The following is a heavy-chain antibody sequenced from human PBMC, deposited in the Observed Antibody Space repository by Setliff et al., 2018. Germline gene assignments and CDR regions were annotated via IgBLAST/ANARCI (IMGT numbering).Heavy chain of an antibody. CDR3: ASSRDYNFWSGYYSPLDY. D-gene: IGHD3-3*01. CDR1: GFTFSSYW. J-gene: IGHJ4*02. CDR2: IWYDGSNK. Sequence: PGGSLRLSCAASGFTFSSYWMSWVRQAPGKGLEWVAVIWYDGSNKYYADSVKGRFTISRDNSKNTLYLQMNSLRAEDTAVYYCASSRDYNFWSGYYSPLDYWGQGTLVTVSS. V-gene: IGHV3-33*08.